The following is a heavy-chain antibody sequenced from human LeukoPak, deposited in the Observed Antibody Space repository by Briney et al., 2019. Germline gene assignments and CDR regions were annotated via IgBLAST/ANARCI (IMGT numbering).Heavy chain of an antibody. J-gene: IGHJ6*02. CDR1: GGSISSYY. D-gene: IGHD2-15*01. CDR3: ARRYRYCSGGSCRYYYYGMDV. CDR2: IYYSGST. Sequence: SETLSLTCTVSGGSISSYYWSWIRQPPGKGLEWIGYIYYSGSTNYNPSLKSRVTISVDTSKNQFSLKLSSVTAADTAVYYCARRYRYCSGGSCRYYYYGMDVWGQGTTVTVSS. V-gene: IGHV4-59*08.